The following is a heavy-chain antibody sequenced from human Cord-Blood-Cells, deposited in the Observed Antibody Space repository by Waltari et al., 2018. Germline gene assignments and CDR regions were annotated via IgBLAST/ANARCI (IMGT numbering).Heavy chain of an antibody. CDR3: ARHGPVFPTYYDFWSGYSYYFDY. Sequence: QLQLQESGPGLVKPSETLSLTCTVSVGSISSSSYYWGWIRRPPGKGLEWIGSIYYSGSTYYNPSLKSRVTISVDTSKNQFSLKLSSVTAADTAVYYCARHGPVFPTYYDFWSGYSYYFDYWGQGTLVTVSS. J-gene: IGHJ4*02. V-gene: IGHV4-39*01. D-gene: IGHD3-3*01. CDR1: VGSISSSSYY. CDR2: IYYSGST.